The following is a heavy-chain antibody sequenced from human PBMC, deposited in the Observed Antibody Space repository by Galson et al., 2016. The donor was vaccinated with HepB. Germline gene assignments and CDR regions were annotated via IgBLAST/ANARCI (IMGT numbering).Heavy chain of an antibody. J-gene: IGHJ6*03. CDR3: ATVIVVAGKMYYHYMDV. CDR2: LYSGEDT. D-gene: IGHD3-16*02. CDR1: GGSISSDYY. Sequence: SETLSLTCIVSGGSISSDYYWGWIRQTPGRGLEWIGSLYSGEDTYYNPSRKSRVTISVDTSRNQFSLRLDSVTAEDTGVYYFATVIVVAGKMYYHYMDVWGKGTTVTVSS. V-gene: IGHV4-39*01.